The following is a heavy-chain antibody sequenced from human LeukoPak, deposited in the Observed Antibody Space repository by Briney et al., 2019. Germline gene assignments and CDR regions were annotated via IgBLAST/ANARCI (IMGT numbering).Heavy chain of an antibody. CDR2: IKKDGSEK. CDR3: AKGRGLSYDYGVDY. V-gene: IGHV3-7*03. CDR1: GFTFSSHR. J-gene: IGHJ4*02. D-gene: IGHD4-17*01. Sequence: PGGSLRLSCAASGFTFSSHRMSWVRQAPGKGLEWVANIKKDGSEKYYVDSVKGRFTISRDNAKNSLYLQMNSLRAEDMALYYCAKGRGLSYDYGVDYWGQGTLVTVSS.